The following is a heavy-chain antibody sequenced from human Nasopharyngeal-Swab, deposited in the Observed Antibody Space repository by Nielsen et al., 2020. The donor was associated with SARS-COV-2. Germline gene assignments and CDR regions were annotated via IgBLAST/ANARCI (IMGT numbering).Heavy chain of an antibody. CDR2: IYYSGST. V-gene: IGHV4-61*06. D-gene: IGHD6-19*01. Sequence: WIRQPPGKGLEWIGYIYYSGSTNYNPSLKSRVTISVDTSKNQFSLKLSSVTAVDTAVYYCAKGYSSGWWGGATADWFDPWGQGTLVTVSS. CDR3: AKGYSSGWWGGATADWFDP. J-gene: IGHJ5*02.